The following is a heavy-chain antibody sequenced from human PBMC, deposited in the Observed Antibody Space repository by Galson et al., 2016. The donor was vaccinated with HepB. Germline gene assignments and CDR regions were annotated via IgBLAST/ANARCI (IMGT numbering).Heavy chain of an antibody. V-gene: IGHV3-33*08. J-gene: IGHJ2*01. Sequence: SLRLSCAASGFTLSNSGMHWVRQAPGKGLEWVAIIWYDGGIKYYSDSVRGRFTISRDSSENTLFLQMNSLRAEDTAMYYCARSLDHSIAQGHWYFDLWGRGTLFTVSS. D-gene: IGHD2-15*01. CDR3: ARSLDHSIAQGHWYFDL. CDR1: GFTLSNSG. CDR2: IWYDGGIK.